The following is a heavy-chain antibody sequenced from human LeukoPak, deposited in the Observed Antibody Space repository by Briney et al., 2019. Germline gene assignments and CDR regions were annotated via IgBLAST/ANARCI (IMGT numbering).Heavy chain of an antibody. J-gene: IGHJ3*02. CDR1: GFTFSSYS. CDR3: ARDEYSSSSGDEAFDI. V-gene: IGHV3-21*01. Sequence: GGSLRLSCAASGFTFSSYSMNWVRQAPGKGLEWVSSISSSSSYIYYADSVKGRFTISRDNAKNSPYLQMNSLRAEDTAVYYCARDEYSSSSGDEAFDIWGQGTMVTVSS. CDR2: ISSSSSYI. D-gene: IGHD6-6*01.